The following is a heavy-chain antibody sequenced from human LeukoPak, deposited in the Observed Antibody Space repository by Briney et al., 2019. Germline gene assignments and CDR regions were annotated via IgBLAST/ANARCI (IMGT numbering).Heavy chain of an antibody. CDR3: AKGRSRFLAAAGP. V-gene: IGHV3-30*18. D-gene: IGHD6-13*01. J-gene: IGHJ5*02. Sequence: GGSLRLSCAASGFTFSSYGMHWVRQAPGKGLEWVAVISYDGSNKYYADSVKGRFTISRDNSKNTLYLQMNSLRAEDTAVYYCAKGRSRFLAAAGPWGQGTLVTVSS. CDR1: GFTFSSYG. CDR2: ISYDGSNK.